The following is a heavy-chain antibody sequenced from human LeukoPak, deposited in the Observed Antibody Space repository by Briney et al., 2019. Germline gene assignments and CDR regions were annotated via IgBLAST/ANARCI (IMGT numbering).Heavy chain of an antibody. D-gene: IGHD6-13*01. J-gene: IGHJ3*01. Sequence: GGSLRLSCAASGFTVSNNNMNWVRQAPGKGLEWVSVIFSDGNTYYADSVKGRFTISRDNSENTLYLQMSSLSAEDTAVYYCAKDSKRQLVTGAFDVWGQGTKVTVSS. CDR1: GFTVSNNN. CDR3: AKDSKRQLVTGAFDV. CDR2: IFSDGNT. V-gene: IGHV3-66*01.